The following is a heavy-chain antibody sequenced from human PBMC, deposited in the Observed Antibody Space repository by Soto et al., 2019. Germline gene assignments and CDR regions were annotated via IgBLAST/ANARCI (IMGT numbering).Heavy chain of an antibody. CDR3: ARGPLVYYGSGSYYNNFDY. D-gene: IGHD3-10*01. V-gene: IGHV4-34*01. CDR1: GGSFSGYY. J-gene: IGHJ4*02. Sequence: SETLSLTCAVYGGSFSGYYWSWIRQPPGKGLEWIGEINHSGSTNYNPSLKSRVTISVDTSKSQFSLKLSSVTAADTAVYYCARGPLVYYGSGSYYNNFDYWGQGTLVTVSS. CDR2: INHSGST.